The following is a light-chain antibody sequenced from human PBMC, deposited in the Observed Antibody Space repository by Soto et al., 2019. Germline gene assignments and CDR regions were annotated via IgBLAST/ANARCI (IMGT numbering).Light chain of an antibody. V-gene: IGKV3-20*01. Sequence: GLTQSPGTLSLYPWESATLSCMASQTVSITYLTWYQQKPGQAPRLLIFCASSRATGIPDRFSGSGSGTDFTLTISRLEPEDFAVYYCQQYISSPRTFGQGTK. CDR3: QQYISSPRT. CDR2: CAS. J-gene: IGKJ1*01. CDR1: QTVSITY.